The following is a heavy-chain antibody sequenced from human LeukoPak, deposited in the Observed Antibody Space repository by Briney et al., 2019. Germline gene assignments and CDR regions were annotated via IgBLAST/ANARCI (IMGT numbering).Heavy chain of an antibody. V-gene: IGHV3-53*01. CDR2: IYSGGST. J-gene: IGHJ4*02. Sequence: PGGSLRLSCAASGFTFSTYGMGWVRQAPGKGLEWVSVIYSGGSTYYADSVKGRFTISRDNSKNTLYLRMNSLRAEDTAVYYCARGTSGYDFNSWGQGTLVTVSS. CDR1: GFTFSTYG. CDR3: ARGTSGYDFNS. D-gene: IGHD5-12*01.